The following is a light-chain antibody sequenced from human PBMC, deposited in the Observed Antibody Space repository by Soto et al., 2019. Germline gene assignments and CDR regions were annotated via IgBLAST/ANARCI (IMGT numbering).Light chain of an antibody. V-gene: IGLV2-14*01. CDR1: SSDVGGYNY. CDR2: EVS. Sequence: QAASVSGSPGQSITISCTGTSSDVGGYNYVSWYQQHPGKAPKLIIYEVSNRPSGVSNRFSGSKSGDTASLTISGLHAEDEADYYCSSYTSSSTLYVFGTGTKLTVL. J-gene: IGLJ1*01. CDR3: SSYTSSSTLYV.